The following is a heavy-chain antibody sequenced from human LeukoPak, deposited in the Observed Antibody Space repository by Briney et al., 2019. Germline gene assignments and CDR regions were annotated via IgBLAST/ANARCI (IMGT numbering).Heavy chain of an antibody. Sequence: SETLSPTCTVSGGSISSSSYYWGWIRQPPGKGLEWIGSIYYSGSTYYNPSLKSRVTISVDTSKNQFSLKLSSVTAADTAVYYCARNPPFAYCGGDCYPWGQGTLVTVSS. CDR3: ARNPPFAYCGGDCYP. D-gene: IGHD2-21*02. V-gene: IGHV4-39*01. CDR1: GGSISSSSYY. J-gene: IGHJ4*02. CDR2: IYYSGST.